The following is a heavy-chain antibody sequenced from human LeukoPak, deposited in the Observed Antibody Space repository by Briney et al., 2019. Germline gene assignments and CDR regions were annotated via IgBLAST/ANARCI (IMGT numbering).Heavy chain of an antibody. D-gene: IGHD3-22*01. CDR2: IYDSGST. V-gene: IGHV4-59*12. Sequence: PSETLSLTCTVSGGSINSYYWSWIRQSPGKGLEWIGYIYDSGSTNYNPSLKSRVTISVDTSKNQFSLKLSSVTAADTAVYYCACLTTADAFDIWGQGTMVTVSS. CDR1: GGSINSYY. CDR3: ACLTTADAFDI. J-gene: IGHJ3*02.